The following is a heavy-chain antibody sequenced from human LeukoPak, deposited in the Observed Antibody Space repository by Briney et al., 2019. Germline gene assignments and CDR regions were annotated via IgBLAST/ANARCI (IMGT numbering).Heavy chain of an antibody. J-gene: IGHJ4*02. CDR1: GYTFTGYY. CDR2: INPNSGGT. CDR3: ASVSTYCSTTSCYDH. V-gene: IGHV1-2*02. Sequence: ASVKVSCKASGYTFTGYYMHWVRQAPGQGLEWMGWINPNSGGTNYAQKFQGRVTMTRDTSISTAYMELSRLRSDDTAVYYCASVSTYCSTTSCYDHWGQGTLVTVSS. D-gene: IGHD2-2*01.